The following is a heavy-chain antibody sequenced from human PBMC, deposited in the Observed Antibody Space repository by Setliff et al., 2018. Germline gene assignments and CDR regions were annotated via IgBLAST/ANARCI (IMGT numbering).Heavy chain of an antibody. CDR3: TRGRGPRVVVAVPLDH. Sequence: ASVKVSCKASGYIFTSYGFSWVRQAPGQGLEWMGWISTYNGKTNYAQKFQGRVTMTTDTSTSTAYMELRALNYDDTAVYYCTRGRGPRVVVAVPLDHWGQGTLVTVSS. J-gene: IGHJ4*02. V-gene: IGHV1-18*01. CDR1: GYIFTSYG. D-gene: IGHD2-15*01. CDR2: ISTYNGKT.